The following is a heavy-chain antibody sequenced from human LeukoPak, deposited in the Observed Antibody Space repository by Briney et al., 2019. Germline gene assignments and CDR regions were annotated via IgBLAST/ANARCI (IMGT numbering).Heavy chain of an antibody. D-gene: IGHD6-19*01. Sequence: GGSLRLSCAASGFTFSSYAMSWVRQAPGKGLEWVSAISGSGGSTYYADSVKGRFTISRDNSKNTLYLQMNSLRAEDTAVYYFASPPRCGWYGREWFDPWGQGTLVIVSS. CDR1: GFTFSSYA. J-gene: IGHJ5*02. V-gene: IGHV3-23*01. CDR2: ISGSGGST. CDR3: ASPPRCGWYGREWFDP.